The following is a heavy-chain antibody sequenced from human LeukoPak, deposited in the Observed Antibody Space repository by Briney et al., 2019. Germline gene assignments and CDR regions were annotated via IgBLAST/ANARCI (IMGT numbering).Heavy chain of an antibody. J-gene: IGHJ4*02. V-gene: IGHV3-30*02. Sequence: GGSLRLSCAASGFTFSSYGMHWVRQAPGKGLEWVTFIRYDGSNKYYADSVKGRFTISRDNSKNTLYLQMNSLRAEDTAVYYCARGALMTTVSPFDYWGQGTLVTVSS. CDR1: GFTFSSYG. CDR2: IRYDGSNK. CDR3: ARGALMTTVSPFDY. D-gene: IGHD4-17*01.